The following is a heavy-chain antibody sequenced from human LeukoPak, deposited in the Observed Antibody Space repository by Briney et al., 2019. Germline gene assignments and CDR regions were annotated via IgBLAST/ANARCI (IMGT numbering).Heavy chain of an antibody. CDR3: ASVCSGTSCHFDY. Sequence: GGSLRLSCAASGFTFRNYVIHWVRQAPGKGLEWVAVTSSDLNVKLYADSVKGRFTISRDNSRSTLYLQMNSLRPEDTAIYYCASVCSGTSCHFDYWGQGTLVTVSS. CDR1: GFTFRNYV. J-gene: IGHJ4*02. V-gene: IGHV3-30-3*01. D-gene: IGHD2-2*01. CDR2: TSSDLNVK.